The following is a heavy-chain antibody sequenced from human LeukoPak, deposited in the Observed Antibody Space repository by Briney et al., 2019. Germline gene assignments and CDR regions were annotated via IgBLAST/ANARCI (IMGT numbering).Heavy chain of an antibody. CDR3: ARDRGHSSGWYSLYFDY. Sequence: GGSLRLSCAASGFTFSSYWMSWVRQAPGKGLEGVANIKQDGSEKYYVDSVKGRFTISRDNAKNSLYLQMNSLRAEDTAVYYCARDRGHSSGWYSLYFDYWGQGTLVTVSS. D-gene: IGHD6-19*01. CDR2: IKQDGSEK. CDR1: GFTFSSYW. J-gene: IGHJ4*02. V-gene: IGHV3-7*05.